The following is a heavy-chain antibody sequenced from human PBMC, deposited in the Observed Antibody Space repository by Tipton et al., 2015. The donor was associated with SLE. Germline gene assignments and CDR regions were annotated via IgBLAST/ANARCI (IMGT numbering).Heavy chain of an antibody. V-gene: IGHV3-7*01. CDR1: GFTFSSYW. D-gene: IGHD3-3*01. Sequence: VQLVQSGGGLVQPGGSLRLSCAASGFTFSSYWMSWVRQAPGKGLEWVANIKQDGSEKYYVDSVKGRFTISRDNAKNSLYLQMNSLRAEDTAVYYCARFPPGALRFLEWTDAFDIWGQGTMVTVSS. CDR2: IKQDGSEK. J-gene: IGHJ3*02. CDR3: ARFPPGALRFLEWTDAFDI.